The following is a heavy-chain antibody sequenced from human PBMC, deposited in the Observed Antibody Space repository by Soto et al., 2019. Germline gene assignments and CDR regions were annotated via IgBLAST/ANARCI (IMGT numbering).Heavy chain of an antibody. CDR3: GIDMRYSRRPDY. J-gene: IGHJ4*01. V-gene: IGHV1-18*01. D-gene: IGHD1-1*01. Sequence: QVQLVQSGAEVKKPGASVKVSCKASGYTFTSYGISWVRQAPGQGIEWMGWISAYNGNTNYAQKLQGRVTMTTDTSTSTAYMELSSRRSDDTAVYYCGIDMRYSRRPDYWGHGTLVTVSS. CDR2: ISAYNGNT. CDR1: GYTFTSYG.